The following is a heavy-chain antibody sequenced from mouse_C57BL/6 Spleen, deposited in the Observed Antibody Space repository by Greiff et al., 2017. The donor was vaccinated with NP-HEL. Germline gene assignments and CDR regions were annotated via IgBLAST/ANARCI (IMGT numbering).Heavy chain of an antibody. CDR1: GYTFTSYW. Sequence: QVQLQQPGAELVRPGSSVKLSCKASGYTFTSYWMHWVKQRPIQGLEWIGNIYPSDSETHYNQKFKDKATLTVDKSSSTAYLQLSSLTSEDSAVYCCARLDYYYGSGDWGKGTTLTVSS. D-gene: IGHD1-1*01. V-gene: IGHV1-52*01. J-gene: IGHJ2*01. CDR3: ARLDYYYGSGD. CDR2: IYPSDSET.